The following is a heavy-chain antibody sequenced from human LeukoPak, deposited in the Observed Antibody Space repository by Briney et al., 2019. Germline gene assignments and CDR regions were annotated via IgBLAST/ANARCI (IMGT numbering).Heavy chain of an antibody. V-gene: IGHV1-69*05. CDR2: IIPIFGTA. D-gene: IGHD3-3*01. Sequence: SVKISCKASGGTFSSYAISWVRQAPGQGLEWMGGIIPIFGTANYAQKFQGRVTMTRNTSISTAYMELSSLRSEDTAVYYCARGNKYYDFWSGYSILYYYYYGMDVWGQGTTVTVSS. J-gene: IGHJ6*02. CDR3: ARGNKYYDFWSGYSILYYYYYGMDV. CDR1: GGTFSSYA.